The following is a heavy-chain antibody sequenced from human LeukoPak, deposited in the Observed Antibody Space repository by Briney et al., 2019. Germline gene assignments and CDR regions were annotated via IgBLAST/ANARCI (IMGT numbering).Heavy chain of an antibody. CDR3: ARGAISYSRSSVGFDY. V-gene: IGHV1-18*01. D-gene: IGHD6-6*01. CDR1: GYTFTSYG. Sequence: GASVKVSCKASGYTFTSYGISWVRQVPGQGLEWMGWISAYNGNTNYAQKLQGRVTMTTDTSTSTAYMELRSLRSDDTAVYYCARGAISYSRSSVGFDYWAREPWSPSPQ. CDR2: ISAYNGNT. J-gene: IGHJ4*02.